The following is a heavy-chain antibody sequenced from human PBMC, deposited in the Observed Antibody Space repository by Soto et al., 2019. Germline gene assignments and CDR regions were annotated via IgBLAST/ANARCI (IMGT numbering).Heavy chain of an antibody. CDR3: ARGPRVSSTGTGAH. CDR2: ISDDGSTA. V-gene: IGHV3-74*01. J-gene: IGHJ4*02. D-gene: IGHD1-1*01. CDR1: GFTFSAYW. Sequence: PGGSLRLSCAVSGFTFSAYWMHWVRQVPGKGLTRVSRISDDGSTATYADSVKGRFVIPRDNAKNSLYLEMNTLRVDDSGLYYCARGPRVSSTGTGAHWGRGTLVTVSS.